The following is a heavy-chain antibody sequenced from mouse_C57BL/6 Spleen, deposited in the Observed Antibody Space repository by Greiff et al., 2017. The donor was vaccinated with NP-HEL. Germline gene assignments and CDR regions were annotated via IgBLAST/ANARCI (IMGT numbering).Heavy chain of an antibody. CDR2: IRNKANGYTT. D-gene: IGHD1-1*01. Sequence: EVQLQESGGGLVQPGGSLSLSCAASGFTFTDYYMSWVRQPPGKALEWLGFIRNKANGYTTEYSASVKGRFTISRDNSQSILYLQMNALRAEDSATYYCARYTVLRSYWYFDVWGTGTTVTVSS. J-gene: IGHJ1*03. V-gene: IGHV7-3*01. CDR3: ARYTVLRSYWYFDV. CDR1: GFTFTDYY.